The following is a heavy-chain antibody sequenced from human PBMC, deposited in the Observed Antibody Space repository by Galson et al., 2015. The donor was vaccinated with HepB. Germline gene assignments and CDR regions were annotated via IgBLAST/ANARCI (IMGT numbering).Heavy chain of an antibody. V-gene: IGHV5-10-1*01. J-gene: IGHJ4*02. CDR2: IDPSDSYT. Sequence: QSGAEVKKPGESLRISCKVSGYSFTTYWITWVRQMPGKGLEWMGTIDPSDSYTKYSPSFQGHVTISADKSVSTAYLQWSSLKASDTAMYYCAGTPWEGYCSSGGGYPDYWGQGTLVTVSS. D-gene: IGHD2-15*01. CDR3: AGTPWEGYCSSGGGYPDY. CDR1: GYSFTTYW.